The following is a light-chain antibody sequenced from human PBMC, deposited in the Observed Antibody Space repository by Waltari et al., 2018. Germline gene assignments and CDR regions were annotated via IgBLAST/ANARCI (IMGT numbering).Light chain of an antibody. V-gene: IGLV2-14*03. Sequence: QSALTQPASVSGSPGQSITISCTGTSSDVGGYNYVSWYQQHPGKAPKLMIYDVSNRPSGLSSRFSGTKSGNTASLTISGLQAEDEADYYCSSYTSSNTWVFGGGTKLTVL. J-gene: IGLJ3*02. CDR2: DVS. CDR1: SSDVGGYNY. CDR3: SSYTSSNTWV.